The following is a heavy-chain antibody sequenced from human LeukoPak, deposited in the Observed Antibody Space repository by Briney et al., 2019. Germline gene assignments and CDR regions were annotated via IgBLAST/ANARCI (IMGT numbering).Heavy chain of an antibody. CDR3: ARASVRWELILDY. J-gene: IGHJ4*02. V-gene: IGHV4-4*02. CDR2: IHHSGST. D-gene: IGHD1-26*01. CDR1: GDSISSTNW. Sequence: SETLSLTCAVSGDSISSTNWWGWVRQPPGKGLEWIGEIHHSGSTNYNVSLKSRVTISVDKSKNQFPLKLSSVTAADTAVYYCARASVRWELILDYWGQGTLVTVSS.